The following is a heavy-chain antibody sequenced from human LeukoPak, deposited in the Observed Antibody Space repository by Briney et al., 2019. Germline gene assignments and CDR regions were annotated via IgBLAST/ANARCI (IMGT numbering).Heavy chain of an antibody. Sequence: ASVKVSCKTSGYTFTAYGISWVRQAPGQGLEWMGWISAYNGDTKYAPELQGRVTMTTDTSTGTAYMELRSLGSDDTAVYYCARVPTVGAYFDYWGQGTLVTVSP. CDR2: ISAYNGDT. V-gene: IGHV1-18*01. J-gene: IGHJ4*02. CDR3: ARVPTVGAYFDY. CDR1: GYTFTAYG. D-gene: IGHD1-26*01.